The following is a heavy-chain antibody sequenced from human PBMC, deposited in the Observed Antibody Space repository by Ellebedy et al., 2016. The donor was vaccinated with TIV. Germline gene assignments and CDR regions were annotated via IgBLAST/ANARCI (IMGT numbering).Heavy chain of an antibody. CDR2: IYSGGST. D-gene: IGHD6-13*01. J-gene: IGHJ4*02. Sequence: PGGSLRLSCAASGFTVSSNYMSWVRQAPGKGLEWVSVIYSGGSTYYADSVKGRFTISRDNSKNTLYLQMNSLRAEDTAVYYCAKVVMWQQLVPAGRGFDYWGQGTLVTVSS. CDR3: AKVVMWQQLVPAGRGFDY. CDR1: GFTVSSNY. V-gene: IGHV3-53*01.